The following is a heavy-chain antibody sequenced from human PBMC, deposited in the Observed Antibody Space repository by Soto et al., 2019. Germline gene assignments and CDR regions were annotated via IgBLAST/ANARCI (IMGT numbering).Heavy chain of an antibody. V-gene: IGHV3-21*01. CDR2: ISSSSSYI. CDR3: ARDSGCSGGSCYFDY. Sequence: VQLVESGGGLVKPGGSLRLSCAASGFTFSSYSMNWVRQAPGKGLEWVSSISSSSSYIYYADSVKGRFTISRDNAKNSLYLQMNSLRAEDTAVYYCARDSGCSGGSCYFDYWGQGTLVTVSS. CDR1: GFTFSSYS. J-gene: IGHJ4*02. D-gene: IGHD2-15*01.